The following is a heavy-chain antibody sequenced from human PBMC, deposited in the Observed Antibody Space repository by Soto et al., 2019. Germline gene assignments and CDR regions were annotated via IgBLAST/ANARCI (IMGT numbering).Heavy chain of an antibody. J-gene: IGHJ6*02. CDR3: AREGPPGYGMDV. Sequence: QVQLQESGPGLVKPSQTLSLTCTVSGASISTGGYYWSWIRQHPGKGLEWIGYIYYSGSTYYNPSLKSRFTIPVDTSKNQFSLKLSSVTAADTAVYYCAREGPPGYGMDVWGQGTTVTVSS. V-gene: IGHV4-31*03. CDR1: GASISTGGYY. CDR2: IYYSGST.